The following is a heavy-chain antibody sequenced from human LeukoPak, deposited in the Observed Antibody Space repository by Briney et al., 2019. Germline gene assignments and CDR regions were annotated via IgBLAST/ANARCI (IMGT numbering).Heavy chain of an antibody. J-gene: IGHJ4*02. Sequence: ASVKVSCKASGYTFTSYGISWVRQAPGQGLEWMGWISAYIGNTNYAQKLQGRVTMTTDTSTSTAYMELRSLRSDDTAVYYCARDRVEAAAGHGFDYWGQGTLVTVSS. V-gene: IGHV1-18*01. CDR2: ISAYIGNT. CDR3: ARDRVEAAAGHGFDY. D-gene: IGHD6-13*01. CDR1: GYTFTSYG.